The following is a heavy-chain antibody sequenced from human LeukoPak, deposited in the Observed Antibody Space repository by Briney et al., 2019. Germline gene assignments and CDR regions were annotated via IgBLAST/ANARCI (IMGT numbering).Heavy chain of an antibody. V-gene: IGHV3-30-3*01. CDR1: GFTFSSYA. CDR2: ITYDGSNT. D-gene: IGHD1-26*01. Sequence: GGSLRLSCVGSGFTFSSYAMHWVRQAPGKGLEWMAYITYDGSNTYYADSVKGRFTISRDSSKNTLYLQMNSLRAEDTAVYYCARWGSGSYSDAFDIWGQGTMVTVSS. J-gene: IGHJ3*02. CDR3: ARWGSGSYSDAFDI.